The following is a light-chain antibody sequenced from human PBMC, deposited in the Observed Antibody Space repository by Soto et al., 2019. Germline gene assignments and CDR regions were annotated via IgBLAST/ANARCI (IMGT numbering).Light chain of an antibody. Sequence: DIVMTQSPDSLAVSLGERATINGKSSQSVLYSSNNKNYLAWYQQKPGQPPKLLIYWASTRESGVPDRFSGSGSGTDFTLTISSLQAEDVAVCYCQQYHSTPLTFGGGTKVDIK. CDR3: QQYHSTPLT. CDR2: WAS. J-gene: IGKJ4*01. CDR1: QSVLYSSNNKNY. V-gene: IGKV4-1*01.